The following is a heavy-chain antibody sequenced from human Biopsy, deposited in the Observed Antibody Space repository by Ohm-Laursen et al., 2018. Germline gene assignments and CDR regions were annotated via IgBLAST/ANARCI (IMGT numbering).Heavy chain of an antibody. CDR2: IYTSGST. J-gene: IGHJ4*02. V-gene: IGHV4-4*07. CDR1: GGSISSYY. CDR3: ARAAFGPFDS. Sequence: GTLSLTCAVSGGSISSYYWNWIRQPAGKGLEWIGRIYTSGSTNFNPSLRSRVTMSIDTSKNQFSLRLSSVTAADTAVYYCARAAFGPFDSWGQGALVTVSS. D-gene: IGHD3-16*01.